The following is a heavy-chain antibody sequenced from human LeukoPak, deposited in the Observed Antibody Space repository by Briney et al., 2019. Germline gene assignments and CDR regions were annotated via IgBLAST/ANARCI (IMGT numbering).Heavy chain of an antibody. CDR3: ARLASLLDY. CDR2: IIPIFGTV. J-gene: IGHJ4*02. V-gene: IGHV1-69*06. Sequence: ASVKVSCKASGGTFSSYAITWVRQAPGQGLEWMGGIIPIFGTVNSAQKFQGRVTITADKSTSTAYMELSSLRSEDTAVYYCARLASLLDYWGQGTLVTVSS. D-gene: IGHD2-15*01. CDR1: GGTFSSYA.